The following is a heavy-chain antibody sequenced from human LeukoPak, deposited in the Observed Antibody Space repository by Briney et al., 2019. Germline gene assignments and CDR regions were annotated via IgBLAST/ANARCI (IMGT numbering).Heavy chain of an antibody. D-gene: IGHD1-14*01. CDR3: VKYNRSPTVYALDI. V-gene: IGHV4-59*01. CDR2: VHSNGDT. Sequence: PSETLSLTCTVSGGSTSGYYWSWTRQSPGRGLEWFGYVHSNGDTNYNPSFKSRVTISLDTSKNQSSLRLTSVTAADTAVYYCVKYNRSPTVYALDIWGQGTMVTVSS. J-gene: IGHJ3*02. CDR1: GGSTSGYY.